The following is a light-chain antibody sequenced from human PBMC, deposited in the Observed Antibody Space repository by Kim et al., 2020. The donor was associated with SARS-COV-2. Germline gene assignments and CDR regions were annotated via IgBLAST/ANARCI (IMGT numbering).Light chain of an antibody. CDR3: QQYHEWPLT. Sequence: IVMTQSPATLSLSPGEGATLSCRASQSISSNLAWYQQKPGQPPRLLIYGASIRATGIPGRFSGSGSGTEVTLSISSLQSEDFAVYYCQQYHEWPLTFGGGTKLEI. CDR1: QSISSN. V-gene: IGKV3-15*01. J-gene: IGKJ4*01. CDR2: GAS.